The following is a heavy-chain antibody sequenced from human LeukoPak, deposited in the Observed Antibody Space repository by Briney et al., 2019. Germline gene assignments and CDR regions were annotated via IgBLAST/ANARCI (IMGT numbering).Heavy chain of an antibody. D-gene: IGHD3-10*01. J-gene: IGHJ6*03. Sequence: SETLSLTCTVSGGSISSGGYYWSWIRQHPGKGLEWIGYIYYSGSTYYNPSLKSRVTISVVTSKTQLSMKLSSVTAADTTVYYCARDAGLWFGEFSHPYYYYYIDVWGKGTTVTVSS. CDR2: IYYSGST. V-gene: IGHV4-31*03. CDR1: GGSISSGGYY. CDR3: ARDAGLWFGEFSHPYYYYYIDV.